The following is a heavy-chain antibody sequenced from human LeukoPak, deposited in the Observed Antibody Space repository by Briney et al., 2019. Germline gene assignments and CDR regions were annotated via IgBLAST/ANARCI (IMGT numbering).Heavy chain of an antibody. J-gene: IGHJ6*03. Sequence: GGSLRLSCAASGFTFTSYGISWVRQAPGQGLEWMGWISAYNGNTNYAQKLQGRVTMTTDTSTSTAYMELRSLRSDDTAVYYCARVVITMVRGANYYYYYMDVWGKGTTVTISS. CDR1: GFTFTSYG. CDR3: ARVVITMVRGANYYYYYMDV. D-gene: IGHD3-10*01. V-gene: IGHV1-18*01. CDR2: ISAYNGNT.